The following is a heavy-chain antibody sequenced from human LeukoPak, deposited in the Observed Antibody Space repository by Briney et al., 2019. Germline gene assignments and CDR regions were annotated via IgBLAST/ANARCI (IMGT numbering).Heavy chain of an antibody. D-gene: IGHD5-24*01. CDR2: IKQDGSVN. CDR3: ARASNPWLQLT. J-gene: IGHJ5*02. CDR1: GFTFSNYW. V-gene: IGHV3-7*05. Sequence: PGGSLRLSCAASGFTFSNYWMISVRQAPGKGLEWVGNIKQDGSVNRYADSVRGRFTISRDNAQTSLYLQMNSLRAEDTAVYYCARASNPWLQLTWGQGTLVTVSS.